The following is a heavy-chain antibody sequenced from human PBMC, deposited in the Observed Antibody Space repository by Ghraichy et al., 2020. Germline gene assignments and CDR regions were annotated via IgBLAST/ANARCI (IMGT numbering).Heavy chain of an antibody. CDR3: AGQWLGTDGIDI. D-gene: IGHD6-19*01. Sequence: SQTLSLTCTVSGGSIDSSAYYWTWIRQPPGKGLEWIGEVSHRGKNSQNPSLKSRVIMSIDTSRNQFSLKMNSVTAADTAVYYCAGQWLGTDGIDIWGQGTVVAVSS. V-gene: IGHV4-39*01. CDR2: VSHRGKN. CDR1: GGSIDSSAYY. J-gene: IGHJ3*02.